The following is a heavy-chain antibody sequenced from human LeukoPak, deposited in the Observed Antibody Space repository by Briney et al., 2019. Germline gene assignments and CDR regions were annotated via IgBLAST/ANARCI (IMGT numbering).Heavy chain of an antibody. V-gene: IGHV4-59*01. D-gene: IGHD6-13*01. CDR3: ARDRNSWYYNWFDP. Sequence: SGTLSLTCTVSGGSISSYYWSWIRQPPGKGLEWTGYIYYSGSTNYNPSLKSRVTISVDTSKNQFSLKLSSVTAADTAVYYCARDRNSWYYNWFDPWGQGTLVTVSS. CDR2: IYYSGST. CDR1: GGSISSYY. J-gene: IGHJ5*02.